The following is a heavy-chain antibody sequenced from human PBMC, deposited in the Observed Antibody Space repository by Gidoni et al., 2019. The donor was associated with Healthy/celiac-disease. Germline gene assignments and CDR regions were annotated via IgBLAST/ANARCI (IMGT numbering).Heavy chain of an antibody. CDR2: ISRSGSTI. Sequence: QVQLVESGGGLVKPGGSLRLSCEAPGFTFSDSYLSWIRQAPGKGLEWVSYISRSGSTIYYAASVKGRFTISRDNAKNSLYLQMNSLRAEDTAVYYCARTDIVVVVAAIPDAFDIWGQGTMVTVSS. CDR3: ARTDIVVVVAAIPDAFDI. V-gene: IGHV3-11*01. J-gene: IGHJ3*02. CDR1: GFTFSDSY. D-gene: IGHD2-15*01.